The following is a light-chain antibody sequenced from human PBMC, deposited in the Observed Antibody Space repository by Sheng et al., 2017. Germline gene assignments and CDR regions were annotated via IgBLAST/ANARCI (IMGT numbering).Light chain of an antibody. CDR2: EAS. CDR3: QQYASDSLYT. CDR1: QSISRW. V-gene: IGKV1-5*03. Sequence: DIQMTQSPSILSASVGDRVTITCRASQSISRWLAWYQQKPGKAPKLLIYEASNLLSGVPSRFSGSAFGTEFTLTISSLQPDDFATYYCQQYASDSLYTFGQGTKLEIK. J-gene: IGKJ2*01.